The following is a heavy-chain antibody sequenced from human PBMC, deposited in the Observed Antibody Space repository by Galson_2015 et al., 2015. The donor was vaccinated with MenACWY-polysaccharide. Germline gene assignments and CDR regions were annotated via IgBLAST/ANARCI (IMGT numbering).Heavy chain of an antibody. Sequence: SLRLSCAASGFTFSSYGMHWVRQAPGKGLEWVAVISYDGSNKYYADSVKGRFTISRDNSKNTLYLQMNSLRAEDTAVYYCAKDSGPVVVAASYYGMDVWGQGTTVTASS. CDR1: GFTFSSYG. D-gene: IGHD2-15*01. V-gene: IGHV3-30*18. J-gene: IGHJ6*02. CDR3: AKDSGPVVVAASYYGMDV. CDR2: ISYDGSNK.